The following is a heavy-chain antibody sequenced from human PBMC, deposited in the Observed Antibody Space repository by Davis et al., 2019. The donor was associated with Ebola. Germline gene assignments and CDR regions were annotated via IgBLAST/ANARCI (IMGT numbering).Heavy chain of an antibody. CDR2: IYYSGST. CDR1: GGSVSSGSYY. D-gene: IGHD5-18*01. V-gene: IGHV4-61*01. CDR3: ARVRGYSYGYPGDFDY. J-gene: IGHJ4*02. Sequence: PSETLSLTCTVSGGSVSSGSYYWSWIRQPPGKGLEWIGYIYYSGSTYYNPSLKSRVTISVDTSKNQFSLKLSSVTAADTAVYYCARVRGYSYGYPGDFDYWGQGTLVTVSS.